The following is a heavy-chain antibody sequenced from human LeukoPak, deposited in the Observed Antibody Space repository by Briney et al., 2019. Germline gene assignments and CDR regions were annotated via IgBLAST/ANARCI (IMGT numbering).Heavy chain of an antibody. CDR2: MNPNSGNT. CDR1: GYTFTSYD. V-gene: IGHV1-8*01. CDR3: ARVGSITGTKGFFGY. J-gene: IGHJ4*02. D-gene: IGHD1-20*01. Sequence: ASVKVSCKASGYTFTSYDINWVRQATGQGVEGMGWMNPNSGNTGYAQKFQGRVTITRNTSISTAYMELSSLRSEDTAVYYCARVGSITGTKGFFGYWGQGTLVTVSS.